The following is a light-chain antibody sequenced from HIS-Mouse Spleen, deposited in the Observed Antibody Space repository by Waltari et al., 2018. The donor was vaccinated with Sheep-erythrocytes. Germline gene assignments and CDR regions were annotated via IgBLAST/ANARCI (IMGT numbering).Light chain of an antibody. CDR1: KLGDKY. V-gene: IGLV3-1*01. J-gene: IGLJ2*01. CDR3: QAWDSSIVV. CDR2: QDT. Sequence: SSELTQPPSVSVSPGQTASITCSGDKLGDKYSCWYQQKPGHSPVLVIYQDTNRPSGVPERFSGSNSGNTATLTISGTQAMDEADYYCQAWDSSIVVFGGGTKLTVL.